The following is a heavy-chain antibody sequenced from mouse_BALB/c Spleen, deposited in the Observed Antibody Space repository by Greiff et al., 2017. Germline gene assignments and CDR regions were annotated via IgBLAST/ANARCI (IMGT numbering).Heavy chain of an antibody. D-gene: IGHD2-1*01. Sequence: VKLMESGPGLVAPSQSLSITCTVSGFSLTSYGVHWVRQPPGKGLEWLGVIWAGGSTNYNSALMSRLSISKDNSKSQVFLKMNSLQTDDTAMYYCAREGGNYAYWYFDVWGAGTTVTVSS. CDR1: GFSLTSYG. CDR2: IWAGGST. CDR3: AREGGNYAYWYFDV. J-gene: IGHJ1*01. V-gene: IGHV2-9*02.